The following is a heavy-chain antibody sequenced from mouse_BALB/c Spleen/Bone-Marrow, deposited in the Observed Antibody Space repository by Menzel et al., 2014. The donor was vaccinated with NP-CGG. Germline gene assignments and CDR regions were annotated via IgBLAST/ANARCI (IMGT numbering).Heavy chain of an antibody. D-gene: IGHD4-1*01. V-gene: IGHV5-17*02. J-gene: IGHJ2*01. CDR2: VSSGSSPI. CDR3: TXGGNWEXFDY. CDR1: GFTFSSFG. Sequence: EVKLMESGGGLVQPGGSRKLSCAASGFTFSSFGMHWVRQAPEKGLEWVAYVSSGSSPIFYADTVKGRFTISRDNPKNTLFLQMTSLRSEDTAMYYCTXGGNWEXFDYWGQGTTLTVSS.